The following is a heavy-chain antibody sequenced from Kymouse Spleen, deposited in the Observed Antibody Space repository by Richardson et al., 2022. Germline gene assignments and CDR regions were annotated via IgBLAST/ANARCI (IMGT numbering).Heavy chain of an antibody. CDR3: AKEYSGSYYYYYGMDV. D-gene: IGHD1-26*01. V-gene: IGHV3-43*01. Sequence: EVQLVESGGVVVQPGGSLRLSCAASGFTFDDYTMHWVRQAPGKGLEWVSLISWDGGSTYYADSVKGRFTISRDNSKNSLYLQMNSLRTEDTALYYCAKEYSGSYYYYYGMDVWGQGTTVTVSS. CDR2: ISWDGGST. CDR1: GFTFDDYT. J-gene: IGHJ6*02.